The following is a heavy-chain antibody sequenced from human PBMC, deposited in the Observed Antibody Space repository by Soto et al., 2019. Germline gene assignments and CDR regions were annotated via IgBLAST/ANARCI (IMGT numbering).Heavy chain of an antibody. CDR1: GFTFSSYD. CDR3: ARAQAEIFGSYYGDDAFDI. J-gene: IGHJ3*02. CDR2: IGTAGDT. D-gene: IGHD1-26*01. V-gene: IGHV3-13*01. Sequence: GSLRLSCAASGFTFSSYDMHWVRQATGKGLEWVSAIGTAGDTYYPGSVKGRFTISRENAKNSLYLQMNSLRAGDTAVYYCARAQAEIFGSYYGDDAFDIWGQGTMVTVSS.